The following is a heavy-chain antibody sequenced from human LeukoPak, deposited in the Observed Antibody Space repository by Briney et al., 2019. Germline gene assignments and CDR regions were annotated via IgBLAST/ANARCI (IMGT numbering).Heavy chain of an antibody. CDR1: GFTFSSYG. CDR2: IRYDGSNK. J-gene: IGHJ4*02. CDR3: AKGTTMVRGVIF. D-gene: IGHD3-10*01. Sequence: GGSLRLSCAASGFTFSSYGMHWVRQAPGKGLEGVAFIRYDGSNKYYADSVKGRFTISRDNSKNTLYLQMNSLRAEDTAVYYCAKGTTMVRGVIFWGQGTLVTVSS. V-gene: IGHV3-30*02.